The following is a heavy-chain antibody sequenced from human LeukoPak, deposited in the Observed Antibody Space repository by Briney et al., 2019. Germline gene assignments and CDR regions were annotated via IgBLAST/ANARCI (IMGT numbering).Heavy chain of an antibody. CDR2: IIPIFGTA. Sequence: EASVKVSCKASGGTFSSYAISWVRQAPGQGLEWMGGIIPIFGTANYAQKFQGRVTITTDESTSTAYMELSSLRSEDTAVYYCARSTAVAGTPPDYWSQGTLVTVSS. CDR3: ARSTAVAGTPPDY. CDR1: GGTFSSYA. V-gene: IGHV1-69*05. J-gene: IGHJ4*02. D-gene: IGHD6-19*01.